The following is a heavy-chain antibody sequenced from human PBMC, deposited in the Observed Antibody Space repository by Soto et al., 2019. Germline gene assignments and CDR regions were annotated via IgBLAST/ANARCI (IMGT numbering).Heavy chain of an antibody. CDR1: GFTFSSYW. V-gene: IGHV3-7*01. Sequence: EVQLVESGGGLVQPGGSLRLSCAASGFTFSSYWMSWVRQAPGKGLEWVANIKQDGSEKYYVDSVKGRFTISRDNAKNSLYLQMNSLRAEDTAVYYCARFQNYDILTGYFPYYYYYGMDVWGQGTTVTVSS. J-gene: IGHJ6*02. D-gene: IGHD3-9*01. CDR2: IKQDGSEK. CDR3: ARFQNYDILTGYFPYYYYYGMDV.